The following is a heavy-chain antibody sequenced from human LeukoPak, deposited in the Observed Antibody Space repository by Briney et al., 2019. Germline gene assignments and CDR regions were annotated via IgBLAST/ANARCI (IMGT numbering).Heavy chain of an antibody. CDR1: GFTFSNAW. CDR2: IKSKTDGGTT. Sequence: PGGSLRLSCAASGFTFSNAWMSWVRQAPGKGLEWVGRIKSKTDGGTTDYAAPVKGRFTISRDDSKNTLYLQMNSLKTEDTAVYYCTTDSPNLVGSYSSWYWGQGTLVTVSS. D-gene: IGHD1-26*01. V-gene: IGHV3-15*01. J-gene: IGHJ4*02. CDR3: TTDSPNLVGSYSSWY.